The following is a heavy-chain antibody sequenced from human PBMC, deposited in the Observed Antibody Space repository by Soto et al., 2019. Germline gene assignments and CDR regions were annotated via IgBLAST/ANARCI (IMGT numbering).Heavy chain of an antibody. CDR3: ARGDRYYYDFWSGYSNWFDP. Sequence: ASVKVSCKASGYTFTSYDINWVRQATGQGLEWMGWMNPNSGNTGYAQKFQGRVTMTRNTSISTAYMELSSLRSEDTAVYYCARGDRYYYDFWSGYSNWFDPWGQGTLVTV. V-gene: IGHV1-8*01. CDR2: MNPNSGNT. D-gene: IGHD3-3*01. J-gene: IGHJ5*02. CDR1: GYTFTSYD.